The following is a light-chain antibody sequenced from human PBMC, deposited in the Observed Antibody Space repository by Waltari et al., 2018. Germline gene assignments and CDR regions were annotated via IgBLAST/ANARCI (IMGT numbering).Light chain of an antibody. CDR2: DVT. J-gene: IGLJ3*02. CDR1: NSDVGGYNY. CDR3: CSYAGNYFWV. Sequence: QSALTQPASVSGSPGQSITISCTGTNSDVGGYNYVSWYQQHPGKAPKVMIYDVTMRPSGVPDRFSGSKSGNTASLTISGLQVEDEADYYCCSYAGNYFWVFGGGTKLTVL. V-gene: IGLV2-11*01.